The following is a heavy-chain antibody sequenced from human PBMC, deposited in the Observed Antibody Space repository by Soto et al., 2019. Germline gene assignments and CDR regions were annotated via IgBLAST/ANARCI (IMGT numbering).Heavy chain of an antibody. CDR1: GFTFSSYW. J-gene: IGHJ4*02. CDR2: IKQDGSEK. D-gene: IGHD2-15*01. Sequence: EVQLVESGGGLVQPGGSLRLSCAASGFTFSSYWMSWVRQAPGKGLEWVANIKQDGSEKYYVDSVKGRVTISRDNAKNSLYLQMNSLRAEDTAVYYCARVYCSGGSCYGFDYWGQGTLVTVSS. V-gene: IGHV3-7*01. CDR3: ARVYCSGGSCYGFDY.